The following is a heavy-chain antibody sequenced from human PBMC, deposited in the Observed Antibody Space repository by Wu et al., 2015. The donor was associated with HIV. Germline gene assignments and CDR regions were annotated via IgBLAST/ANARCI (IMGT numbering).Heavy chain of an antibody. Sequence: QVQLVQSGAEVKKPGSSVKVSCKASGGTFGSYAISWVRQAPGQGLEWMGRIIPIFGTANYAQKFQGRVTITADESTSTACMELSSLRSEDTAVYYCARSDSGLRLEPDYYYGMDVWGQGTTVTVSS. J-gene: IGHJ6*02. CDR1: GGTFGSYA. CDR3: ARSDSGLRLEPDYYYGMDV. CDR2: IIPIFGTA. V-gene: IGHV1-69*13. D-gene: IGHD3-10*01.